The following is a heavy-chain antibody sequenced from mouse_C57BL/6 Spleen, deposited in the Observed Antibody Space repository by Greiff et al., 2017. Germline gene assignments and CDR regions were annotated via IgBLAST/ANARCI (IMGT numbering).Heavy chain of an antibody. D-gene: IGHD1-1*01. CDR1: GYTFTSYW. J-gene: IGHJ1*03. CDR3: ARPIYYGSSHWYFDV. CDR2: IDPSDSYT. V-gene: IGHV1-69*01. Sequence: VQLQQPGAELVMPGASVKLSCKASGYTFTSYWMHWVKQRPGQGLEWIGEIDPSDSYTNYNQKFKGKSTLTVDKSSSTAYMQLSSLTSEDSAVYYCARPIYYGSSHWYFDVWGTGTTVTVSS.